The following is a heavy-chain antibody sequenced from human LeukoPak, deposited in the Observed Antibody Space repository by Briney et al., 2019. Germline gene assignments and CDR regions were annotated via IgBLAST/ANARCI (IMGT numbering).Heavy chain of an antibody. CDR1: GDSITATSYY. J-gene: IGHJ5*02. D-gene: IGHD2-2*02. V-gene: IGHV4-39*01. Sequence: SETLSLTCSVSGDSITATSYYWAWIRQPPGKGLEWIVSIYYSGVVNYDQSLQSRVTISVDTSKNQFSLSLSSVTAADTAVYYCARQIRYTYDPNWFHPWGQGTLVTVSS. CDR3: ARQIRYTYDPNWFHP. CDR2: IYYSGVV.